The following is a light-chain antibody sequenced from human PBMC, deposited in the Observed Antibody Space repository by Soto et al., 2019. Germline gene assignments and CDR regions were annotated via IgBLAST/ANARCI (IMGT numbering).Light chain of an antibody. CDR1: YSNIGAGYE. CDR3: QSFDNSVSGSGV. CDR2: GHN. V-gene: IGLV1-40*01. J-gene: IGLJ3*02. Sequence: QSELTQPPSVSGAPGQRVTISCTGSYSNIGAGYEVHWYQQVPGTAPKLLVSGHNNRPSGVPDRFFGSKSGSSASLTIIGLQAEDEPDYSCQSFDNSVSGSGVFGGGTKLTVL.